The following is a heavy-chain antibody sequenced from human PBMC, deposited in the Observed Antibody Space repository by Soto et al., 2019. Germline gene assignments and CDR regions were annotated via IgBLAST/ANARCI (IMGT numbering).Heavy chain of an antibody. Sequence: QITLKESGPTLVKPTQTLTLTCTFSGFSLSSTRMAVGWIRQPPGKALEWLALIYWDDDKRYSPFLKSRPTITKDTSKNRVVLTMSNMAPVDTARYYCAHIVVAGLGYYFDYWGQGTLVTVSS. CDR1: GFSLSSTRMA. CDR3: AHIVVAGLGYYFDY. J-gene: IGHJ4*02. D-gene: IGHD6-19*01. CDR2: IYWDDDK. V-gene: IGHV2-5*02.